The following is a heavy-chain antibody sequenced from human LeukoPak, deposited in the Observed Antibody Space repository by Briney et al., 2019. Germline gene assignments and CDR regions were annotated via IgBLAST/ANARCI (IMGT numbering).Heavy chain of an antibody. CDR3: ARGLSYYDFWSGYYIGVAFDI. J-gene: IGHJ3*02. D-gene: IGHD3-3*01. CDR1: GGSFSGYY. V-gene: IGHV4-34*01. Sequence: SETLSLTCAVYGGSFSGYYWSWIRQPPGKGLEWIGEINHSGSTNYNPSLKSRVTISVDTSKNQFSLKLSSVTAVDTAVYYCARGLSYYDFWSGYYIGVAFDIWGQGTMVTVSS. CDR2: INHSGST.